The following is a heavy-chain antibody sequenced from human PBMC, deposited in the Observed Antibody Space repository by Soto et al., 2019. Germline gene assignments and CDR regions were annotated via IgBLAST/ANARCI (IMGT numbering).Heavy chain of an antibody. CDR1: GLTVSSNY. V-gene: IGHV3-66*01. Sequence: GGSLRLSCAASGLTVSSNYMTWVRQAPGRGLEWVSLIESTGKTYYADAVKGRFTISRDNSKNTLDLQMSSLRVDDTSMYYCVNEESLAGLDAFDVWGQGTVVTVSS. CDR3: VNEESLAGLDAFDV. CDR2: IESTGKT. J-gene: IGHJ3*01.